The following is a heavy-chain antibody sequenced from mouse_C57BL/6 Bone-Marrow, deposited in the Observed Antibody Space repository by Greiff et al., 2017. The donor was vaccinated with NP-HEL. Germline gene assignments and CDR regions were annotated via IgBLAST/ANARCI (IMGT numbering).Heavy chain of an antibody. J-gene: IGHJ2*01. CDR1: GYPFSTSW. D-gene: IGHD6-1*01. CDR3: ARGESWGAFFDY. Sequence: VQLPQSGPELVKPGASVKISCKASGYPFSTSWVNWVKQRPGKGLEWIWRVYPGDGDTHYSGNFEGKASLTADKSSNSAYMQLSSLTSEDSAVYFCARGESWGAFFDYWGQGTTLTVSS. CDR2: VYPGDGDT. V-gene: IGHV1-82*01.